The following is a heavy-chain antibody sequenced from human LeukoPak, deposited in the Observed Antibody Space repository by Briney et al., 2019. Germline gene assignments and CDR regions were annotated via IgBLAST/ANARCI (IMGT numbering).Heavy chain of an antibody. CDR3: ARDLRFLEWPPFDY. D-gene: IGHD3-3*01. V-gene: IGHV3-48*01. Sequence: GGSLRLSCAASGFTFSSYSMNWVRQAPGKGLEWVSYISSSSSTIYYADSVKGRFTISRDNAKSSLYLQMNSLRAEDTAVYYCARDLRFLEWPPFDYWGQGTLVTASS. CDR2: ISSSSSTI. J-gene: IGHJ4*02. CDR1: GFTFSSYS.